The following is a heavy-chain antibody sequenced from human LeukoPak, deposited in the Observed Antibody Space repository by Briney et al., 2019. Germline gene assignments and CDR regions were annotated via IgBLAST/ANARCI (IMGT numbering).Heavy chain of an antibody. V-gene: IGHV3-53*01. CDR2: IYSGGST. D-gene: IGHD3-10*01. CDR3: ASSGSGSLFDY. Sequence: GGSLRLSCAASGFTVSSNYMSWVRQAPGKGLEWVSVIYSGGSTYYADSVKGRFTISRDNSKNTLYLQMNSLRAEGTAVYYCASSGSGSLFDYWGQGTLVTVSS. J-gene: IGHJ4*02. CDR1: GFTVSSNY.